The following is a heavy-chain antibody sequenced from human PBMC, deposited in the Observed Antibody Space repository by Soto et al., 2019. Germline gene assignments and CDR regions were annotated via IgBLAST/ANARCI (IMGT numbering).Heavy chain of an antibody. J-gene: IGHJ5*02. V-gene: IGHV1-2*04. D-gene: IGHD3-10*01. CDR1: GYTFTGYY. CDR3: ARGITMVRGVIHNWFDP. CDR2: INPNSGGT. Sequence: ASVKVSCKASGYTFTGYYMHWVRQAPGQGLEWMGWINPNSGGTNYAQKFQGWVTMTRDTSISTAYMELSRLRSDDTAAYYCARGITMVRGVIHNWFDPWGQGTLVTVSS.